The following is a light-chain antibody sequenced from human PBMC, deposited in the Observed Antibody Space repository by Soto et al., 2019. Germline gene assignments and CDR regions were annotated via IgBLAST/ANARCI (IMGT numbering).Light chain of an antibody. V-gene: IGLV3-21*02. CDR3: QVWDSSDNHVV. Sequence: SYELTQPPSVSVAPGQTARITCGGSMLGSESVHWYRQKPGQAPVLVVYDDSDRPSGIPERFSGSNSGHTATLTINRVEAGDEADYYCQVWDSSDNHVVFGGGTKLTVL. CDR2: DDS. J-gene: IGLJ3*02. CDR1: MLGSES.